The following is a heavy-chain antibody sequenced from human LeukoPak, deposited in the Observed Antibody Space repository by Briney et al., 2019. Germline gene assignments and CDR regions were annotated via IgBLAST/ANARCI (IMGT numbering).Heavy chain of an antibody. J-gene: IGHJ6*02. V-gene: IGHV6-1*01. CDR3: ARFRIEVVQFGMDV. CDR1: GDSVSSNSAA. Sequence: SQTLSLTCAISGDSVSSNSAAWNWIRQSPSSGLEWLGRTYYRSKWYNDYAVSVKSRITINPDTSKNQFSLQLNSVTPEDTAVYYCARFRIEVVQFGMDVWGQGTTVTVSS. D-gene: IGHD3-22*01. CDR2: TYYRSKWYN.